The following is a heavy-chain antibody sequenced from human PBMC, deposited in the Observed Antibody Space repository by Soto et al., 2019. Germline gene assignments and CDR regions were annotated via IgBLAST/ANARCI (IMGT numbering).Heavy chain of an antibody. CDR3: ARGPIVPGQYYYYIDV. Sequence: EVQLGESGGGLVQPGGSLRLSCAASGFTFSSYWMHWVRQAPGKGLVWVSRINSDGSSTSYADSVKGRFTISRDNAKNTLYLQMNSLRAEDTAVYYCARGPIVPGQYYYYIDVWGKGTTVTVSS. J-gene: IGHJ6*03. CDR2: INSDGSST. CDR1: GFTFSSYW. D-gene: IGHD6-6*01. V-gene: IGHV3-74*01.